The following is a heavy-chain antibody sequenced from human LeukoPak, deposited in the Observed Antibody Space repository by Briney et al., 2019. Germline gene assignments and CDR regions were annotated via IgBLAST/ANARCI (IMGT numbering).Heavy chain of an antibody. V-gene: IGHV1-46*01. CDR3: ARDRMPRPSIVVVVAATGWFDP. Sequence: ASVKVSCKASGYTFTSYYMHWVRQAPGQGLEWMGIINPSNGNTGYTPKFQGRVTMTRDMSTSTVYMELSSLRSEDTAVYYCARDRMPRPSIVVVVAATGWFDPWGQGTLVTVSS. J-gene: IGHJ5*02. CDR2: INPSNGNT. D-gene: IGHD2-15*01. CDR1: GYTFTSYY.